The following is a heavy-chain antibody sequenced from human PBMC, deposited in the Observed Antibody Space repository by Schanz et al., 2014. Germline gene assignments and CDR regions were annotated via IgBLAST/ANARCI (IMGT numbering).Heavy chain of an antibody. CDR1: GSIFSNSW. CDR3: ARPFVGCYGDVAY. Sequence: EVQLVESGGGLVQPGGSLRLSCAASGSIFSNSWMSWVRQAPGKGLEWVANIKQDGSEKYYVDSVKGRFTISRDNAKNSLYLQMNSLSAEDTAAYFCARPFVGCYGDVAYWGQGTLLTVSS. D-gene: IGHD4-17*01. J-gene: IGHJ4*02. CDR2: IKQDGSEK. V-gene: IGHV3-7*03.